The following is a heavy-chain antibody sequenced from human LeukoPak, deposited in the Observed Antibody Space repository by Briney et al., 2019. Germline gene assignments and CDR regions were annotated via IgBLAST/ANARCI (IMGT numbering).Heavy chain of an antibody. Sequence: GGSLRLSCAASGFTFSNFWMSWVRQAPGKGLEWVANIKEDGSEKYYVDSVKGRFTISRDNAKNSLFLQMNSLRAEDTAVYYCARSSSSLYPPDYWGQGTLVTVSS. CDR3: ARSSSSLYPPDY. J-gene: IGHJ4*02. D-gene: IGHD6-13*01. CDR1: GFTFSNFW. CDR2: IKEDGSEK. V-gene: IGHV3-7*01.